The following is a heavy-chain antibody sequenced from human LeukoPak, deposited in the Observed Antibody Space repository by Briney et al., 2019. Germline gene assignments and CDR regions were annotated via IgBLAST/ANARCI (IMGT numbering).Heavy chain of an antibody. V-gene: IGHV4-4*07. Sequence: SETLSLTCTVSGGSISSYYWSWILQPARTALEWIGRIYTSGTITYNPSLKSRVTISADTSQNQFSLKLSSVTAADTAVYYCARALGFGELLYWGQGTLVTVSS. CDR2: IYTSGTI. CDR3: ARALGFGELLY. D-gene: IGHD3-10*01. CDR1: GGSISSYY. J-gene: IGHJ4*02.